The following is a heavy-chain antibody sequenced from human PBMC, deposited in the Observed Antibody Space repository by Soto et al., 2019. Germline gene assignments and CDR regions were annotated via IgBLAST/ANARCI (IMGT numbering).Heavy chain of an antibody. CDR1: GGTFSSHA. CDR3: ARGRMKYSSSGPYYYGMDV. V-gene: IGHV1-69*13. J-gene: IGHJ6*02. D-gene: IGHD6-6*01. CDR2: IIPIFGTA. Sequence: SVKVSCKASGGTFSSHAISWVRQAPGQGLEWMGGIIPIFGTANYAQKFQGRVTITADESTSTAYMELSSLRSEDTAVYYCARGRMKYSSSGPYYYGMDVWGQGTTVTVSS.